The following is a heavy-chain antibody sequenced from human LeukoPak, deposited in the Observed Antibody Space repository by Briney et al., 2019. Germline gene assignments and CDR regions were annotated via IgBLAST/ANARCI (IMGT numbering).Heavy chain of an antibody. D-gene: IGHD6-13*01. CDR1: GFTFSSYA. CDR3: AKDTSTRWYSSTPLPGDY. J-gene: IGHJ4*02. CDR2: ITGSGGNT. V-gene: IGHV3-23*01. Sequence: GGSLRLSCAASGFTFSSYAMTWVRQAPGKGLEWVSGITGSGGNTYYADSVKGRFTISRDNSKNTLYLQMSSLRAEDTAIYYCAKDTSTRWYSSTPLPGDYWGQGTLVTASS.